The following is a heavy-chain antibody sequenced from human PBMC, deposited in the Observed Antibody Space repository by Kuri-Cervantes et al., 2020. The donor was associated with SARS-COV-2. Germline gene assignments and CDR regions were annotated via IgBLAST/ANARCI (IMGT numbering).Heavy chain of an antibody. D-gene: IGHD3-16*01. CDR2: ISGSGEST. CDR1: GFSFSSYA. CDR3: AILETLWLHGYFDY. Sequence: GESLKISCAASGFSFSSYAMTWVRQAPGKGLDWVSLISGSGESTYYADSVKGRFTVSRDNSKNTLYLQMNSLRGDDTAVYYCAILETLWLHGYFDYWGQGTLVTVSS. V-gene: IGHV3-23*01. J-gene: IGHJ4*02.